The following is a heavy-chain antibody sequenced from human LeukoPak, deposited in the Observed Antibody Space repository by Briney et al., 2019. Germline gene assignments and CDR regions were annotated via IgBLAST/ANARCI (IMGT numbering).Heavy chain of an antibody. CDR2: IYYSGST. J-gene: IGHJ4*02. CDR1: GGSISSHY. Sequence: TSETLSLTCTVSGGSISSHYWSWIRQPPGKGLEWIGYIYYSGSTNYNPSLKSRVTISVDTSKNQFSLKLSSVTAADTAVYYCARVSGEQLAYYFDYWGQGTLVTVSS. V-gene: IGHV4-59*11. CDR3: ARVSGEQLAYYFDY. D-gene: IGHD6-13*01.